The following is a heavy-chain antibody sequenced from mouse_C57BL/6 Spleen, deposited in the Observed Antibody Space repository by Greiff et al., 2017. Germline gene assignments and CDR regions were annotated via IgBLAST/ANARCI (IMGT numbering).Heavy chain of an antibody. V-gene: IGHV14-2*01. D-gene: IGHD1-2*01. J-gene: IGHJ2*01. CDR1: GFNIKDYY. CDR3: ARWGHYDGPN. Sequence: EVQLQQSGAELVKPGASVKLSCTASGFNIKDYYMHWVKQRTEQGLEWIGRIDPEDGETKYAPNFQGKATITADTSSNTAYLQLSSLTSEDTAVYYCARWGHYDGPNWGQGTTLTVSS. CDR2: IDPEDGET.